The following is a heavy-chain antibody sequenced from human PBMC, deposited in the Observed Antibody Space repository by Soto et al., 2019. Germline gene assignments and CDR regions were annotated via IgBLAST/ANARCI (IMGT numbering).Heavy chain of an antibody. CDR2: IIPIFGTA. D-gene: IGHD1-26*01. J-gene: IGHJ6*02. Sequence: QVQLVQSGAEVKKPGSSVKVSCKASGGTFSSYAISWVRQAPGQGLEWMGGIIPIFGTANYAQKFQGRVTITADESTSTADMELSSLRSEDTAVYYCATSWIEVGATPPILYYYYGMDVWGQGTTVTVSS. V-gene: IGHV1-69*01. CDR3: ATSWIEVGATPPILYYYYGMDV. CDR1: GGTFSSYA.